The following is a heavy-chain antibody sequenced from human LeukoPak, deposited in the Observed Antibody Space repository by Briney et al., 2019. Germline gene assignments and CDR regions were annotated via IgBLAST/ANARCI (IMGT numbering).Heavy chain of an antibody. CDR3: ARDPYSSGWYKDAFDI. V-gene: IGHV3-9*02. Sequence: PGGSLRLSCVVSGFNSEDHAMHWVRQAPGKGLEWVSGIYWSSSGTGYADSVKGRFTISRDNAQNSLFLQLNSLRAEDTAVYYCARDPYSSGWYKDAFDIWGQGTMVTVSS. D-gene: IGHD6-19*01. J-gene: IGHJ3*02. CDR1: GFNSEDHA. CDR2: IYWSSSGT.